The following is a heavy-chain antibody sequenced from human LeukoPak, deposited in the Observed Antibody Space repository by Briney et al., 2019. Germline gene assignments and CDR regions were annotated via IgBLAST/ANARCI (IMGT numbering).Heavy chain of an antibody. Sequence: GGSLRLPCTVSGFTVSTNHMSWVRQAPGRGLEWVSVIYNDGNTYYTDSVKGRFTISRDNSKNTVSLQMNSLRVEDTAVYYCARDREVVTAKAQMDVWGKGTTVTVSS. J-gene: IGHJ6*03. CDR2: IYNDGNT. CDR1: GFTVSTNH. V-gene: IGHV3-53*01. D-gene: IGHD2-21*02. CDR3: ARDREVVTAKAQMDV.